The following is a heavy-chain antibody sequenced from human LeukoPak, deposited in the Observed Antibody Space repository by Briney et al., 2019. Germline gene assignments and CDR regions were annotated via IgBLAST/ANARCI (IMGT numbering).Heavy chain of an antibody. Sequence: GVSLRLSCAASGFTYSNYGMHGVRQAPGKGLEWVSVISYGGSNKFYADSVKGRFTISRDNSKNTLYLQMNSLRAEDTAMYYCAKNSGSTALWGQGTLVTVSS. CDR3: AKNSGSTAL. J-gene: IGHJ4*02. CDR1: GFTYSNYG. V-gene: IGHV3-30*18. D-gene: IGHD1-26*01. CDR2: ISYGGSNK.